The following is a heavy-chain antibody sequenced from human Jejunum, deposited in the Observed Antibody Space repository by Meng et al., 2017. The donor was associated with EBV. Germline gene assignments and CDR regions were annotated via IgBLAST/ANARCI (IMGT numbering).Heavy chain of an antibody. CDR2: IYHSGST. J-gene: IGHJ4*02. CDR1: SGSIFSSNW. Sequence: QMQLKSSGPGLLKPSGTLSLSCDFFSGSIFSSNWWTWVRQPPGKGLEWIGEIYHSGSTNYNPSLKSRITMSLEKSKNQFSLKLRSVTAADTAVYYCASIHPSIDSWGPGTLVTVSS. V-gene: IGHV4-4*02. D-gene: IGHD2-21*01. CDR3: ASIHPSIDS.